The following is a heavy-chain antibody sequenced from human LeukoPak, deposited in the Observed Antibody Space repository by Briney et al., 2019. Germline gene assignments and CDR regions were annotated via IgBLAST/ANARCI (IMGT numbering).Heavy chain of an antibody. D-gene: IGHD2-2*01. J-gene: IGHJ2*01. CDR2: INHSGST. CDR3: AREYCSSTSCYLWYFDL. V-gene: IGHV4-34*01. CDR1: GGSFSGYY. Sequence: SETLSLTCAVYGGSFSGYYWGWIRQPPGKGLEWIGEINHSGSTNYNPSLKSRVTISVDTSKNQFSLKLSSVTAADTAAYYCAREYCSSTSCYLWYFDLWGRGTLVTVSS.